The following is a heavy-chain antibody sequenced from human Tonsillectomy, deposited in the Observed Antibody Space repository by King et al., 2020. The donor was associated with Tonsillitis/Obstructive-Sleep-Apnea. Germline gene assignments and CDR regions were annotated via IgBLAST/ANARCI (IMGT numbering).Heavy chain of an antibody. Sequence: QLQESGPGLVKPSETLSLTCTVSGGSISSSSYYWGWIRQSPGQGLEWIGSMYYSGRIYYNPSLKSRVTIFVDTFKNQFSLKLSSVTAADTAVYYCASLYQLLYDGWFDPWGQGTLVTVSS. CDR1: GGSISSSSYY. V-gene: IGHV4-39*01. D-gene: IGHD2-2*02. J-gene: IGHJ5*02. CDR2: MYYSGRI. CDR3: ASLYQLLYDGWFDP.